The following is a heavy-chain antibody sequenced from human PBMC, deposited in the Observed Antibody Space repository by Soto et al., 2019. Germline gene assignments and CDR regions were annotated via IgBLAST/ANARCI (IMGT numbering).Heavy chain of an antibody. CDR2: ISYDGSNK. CDR3: AKGAAAAGTAGYYYYGMDV. V-gene: IGHV3-30*18. J-gene: IGHJ6*02. D-gene: IGHD6-13*01. Sequence: QVPLVESGGGVVQPGRSLRLSCAASGFTFSNYAMHWVRQAPGKGLEWVAIISYDGSNKYYADSVKGRFTISRDNSENTLYVQMNSLRAEDTAVYYCAKGAAAAGTAGYYYYGMDVWGQGTTVTVSS. CDR1: GFTFSNYA.